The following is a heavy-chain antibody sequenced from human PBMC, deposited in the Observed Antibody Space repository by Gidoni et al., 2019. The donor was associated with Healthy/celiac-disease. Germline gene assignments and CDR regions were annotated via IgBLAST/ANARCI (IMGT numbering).Heavy chain of an antibody. V-gene: IGHV4-34*01. J-gene: IGHJ1*01. CDR3: ARGPSAGTAEYFQH. D-gene: IGHD6-13*01. CDR1: GGSFSGYY. Sequence: QVQLQQWGAGLLKPSETLSLTCPVYGGSFSGYYWSWIRQPPGKGLEWIGEINHSGSTNYNPSLKSRVTISVDTSKNQFSLKLSSVTAADTAVYYCARGPSAGTAEYFQHWGQGTLVTVSS. CDR2: INHSGST.